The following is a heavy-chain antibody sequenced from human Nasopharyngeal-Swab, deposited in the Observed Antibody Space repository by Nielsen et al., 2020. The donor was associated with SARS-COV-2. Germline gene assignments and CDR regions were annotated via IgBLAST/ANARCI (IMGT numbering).Heavy chain of an antibody. CDR3: ARDFDLSSGYDV. CDR2: IYPGDSDT. D-gene: IGHD3-3*01. J-gene: IGHJ4*02. V-gene: IGHV5-51*01. CDR1: GSSFTSYW. Sequence: GASLRLSCKGSGSSFTSYWIGWVRQLPGKGLEWMGLIYPGDSDTRYSPPFQGQVTISADKSISTAYLQWKSLKASDSAMYYCARDFDLSSGYDVWGQGTLVTVSS.